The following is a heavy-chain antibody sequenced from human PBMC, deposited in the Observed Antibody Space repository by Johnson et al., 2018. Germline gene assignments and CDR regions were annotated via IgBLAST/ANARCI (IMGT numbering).Heavy chain of an antibody. CDR3: AKAVVPAATPYFYYMDV. V-gene: IGHV3-23*04. CDR2: ISGSGGST. D-gene: IGHD2-2*01. CDR1: GFTFSSYA. J-gene: IGHJ6*03. Sequence: VQLVESGGGLVQPGGSLRLSCAASGFTFSSYAMNWVRQAPGKGLEWVSAISGSGGSTYYADSVTGRFPISRDNSKNTLYLQMNSQRAEDTAVYYCAKAVVPAATPYFYYMDVWGKGTTVTVSS.